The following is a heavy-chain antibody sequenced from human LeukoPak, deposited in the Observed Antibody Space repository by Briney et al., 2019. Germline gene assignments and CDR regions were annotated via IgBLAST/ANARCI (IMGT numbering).Heavy chain of an antibody. CDR2: IKQDGSEK. CDR1: GFTFDDYG. Sequence: GGSLRLSCAASGFTFDDYGMSWVRQAPGKGLEWVANIKQDGSEKYYVDSVKGRFTISRDNAKNTLNLQMNSLRAEDTAVYYCARDLGQYYDTSDNWFDPWGQGTLVTVSS. J-gene: IGHJ5*02. CDR3: ARDLGQYYDTSDNWFDP. V-gene: IGHV3-7*01. D-gene: IGHD3-22*01.